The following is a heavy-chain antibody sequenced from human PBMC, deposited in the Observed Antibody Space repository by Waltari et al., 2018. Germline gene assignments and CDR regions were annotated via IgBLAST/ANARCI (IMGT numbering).Heavy chain of an antibody. Sequence: QVQLVQSGAEVKKPGASVKVSCKVSGYPLPELSMHSVRPAPGKGLEWMGGFDPEDCETIYEQKFQGRVTMTEDTSTATAYMELSSLRSEDTAVYYCATTKWFGGYNYYYMDVWGKGTTVTVSS. D-gene: IGHD3-10*01. CDR3: ATTKWFGGYNYYYMDV. CDR2: FDPEDCET. V-gene: IGHV1-24*01. J-gene: IGHJ6*03. CDR1: GYPLPELS.